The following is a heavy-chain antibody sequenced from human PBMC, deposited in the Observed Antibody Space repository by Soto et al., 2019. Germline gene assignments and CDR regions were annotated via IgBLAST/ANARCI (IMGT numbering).Heavy chain of an antibody. J-gene: IGHJ6*02. Sequence: LKISCKGSGYSFTSYWIGWVRQMPGKGLEWMGIIYPGDSDTRYSPSFQGQVTISADKSISTAYLQWSSLKASDTAMYYCARNPAAAGPYYYYGMDVWGQGTTVTVSS. D-gene: IGHD6-13*01. CDR1: GYSFTSYW. V-gene: IGHV5-51*01. CDR3: ARNPAAAGPYYYYGMDV. CDR2: IYPGDSDT.